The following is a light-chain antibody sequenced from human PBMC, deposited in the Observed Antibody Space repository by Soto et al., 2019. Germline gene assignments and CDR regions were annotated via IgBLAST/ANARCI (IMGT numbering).Light chain of an antibody. V-gene: IGKV1-39*01. J-gene: IGKJ2*01. CDR1: QSISTY. CDR2: AAS. Sequence: DIQMAQSPSSLSASVGDRVAITCRASQSISTYLNWYQHKPGQDPQVLIYAASSLQSGVPSRFSGGGSGTDFTLTISSLQPEDSATYYCQQTYDTPQTFGQGTKLEIK. CDR3: QQTYDTPQT.